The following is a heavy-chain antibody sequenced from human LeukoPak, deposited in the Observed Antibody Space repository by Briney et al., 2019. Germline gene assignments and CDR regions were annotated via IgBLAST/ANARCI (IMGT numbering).Heavy chain of an antibody. J-gene: IGHJ4*02. D-gene: IGHD6-13*01. CDR1: GGSISSYY. V-gene: IGHV4-4*07. Sequence: SETRSLTCTVSGGSISSYYWSWIRQPAGKGLEWIGRIYTSGSTNYNPSLKSRVTISVDTSKNQFSLRLRSVTAADTAVYYCARVTGYMVEDYFDSWGQGTLVTVSS. CDR2: IYTSGST. CDR3: ARVTGYMVEDYFDS.